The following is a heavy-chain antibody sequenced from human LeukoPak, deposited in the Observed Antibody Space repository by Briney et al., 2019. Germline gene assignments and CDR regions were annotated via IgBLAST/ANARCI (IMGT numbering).Heavy chain of an antibody. J-gene: IGHJ5*01. CDR1: GFTFSSYE. D-gene: IGHD3-10*01. CDR3: ARAVTYFYGSVTYDWFES. CDR2: IESNGLT. V-gene: IGHV3-74*01. Sequence: GGSLRLSCAASGFTFSSYEMNWVRQTPGKGLMWVSRIESNGLTLYADSVRDRFTISRDNAKNTVYLQMNSLRADDTAMYYCARAVTYFYGSVTYDWFESWGQGTLVTVSS.